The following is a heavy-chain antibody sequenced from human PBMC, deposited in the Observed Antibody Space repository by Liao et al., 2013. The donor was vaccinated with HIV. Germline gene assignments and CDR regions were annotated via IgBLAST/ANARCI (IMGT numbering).Heavy chain of an antibody. CDR3: ARATHSGSYVLHYYYYYMDV. Sequence: QLQLQESGPGLVKPSETLSLTCTVSGGFLSDGPYYLGWIRQPPGTGLEWIATVYYYTGNTDYNPSLKSRVSLSVDTSKNQFSLKLSSVTAADTAVYYCARATHSGSYVLHYYYYYMDVWGKGTTVTVSS. CDR2: VYYYTGNT. D-gene: IGHD1-26*01. CDR1: GGFLSDGPYY. V-gene: IGHV4-39*07. J-gene: IGHJ6*03.